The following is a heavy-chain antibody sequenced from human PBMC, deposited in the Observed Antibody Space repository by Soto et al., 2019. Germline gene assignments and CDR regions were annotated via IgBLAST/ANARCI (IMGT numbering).Heavy chain of an antibody. J-gene: IGHJ5*02. CDR3: AKAGGKVSTPFDP. CDR1: GFSFSNYG. CDR2: ISNEGRST. V-gene: IGHV3-30*18. D-gene: IGHD2-8*01. Sequence: QIQLVESGGGVAQPGISLRLSCAASGFSFSNYGMHWVRQTPGKGLEWVALISNEGRSTYYADSVKGRFTISRDNFRNPLYLQINSLRTEDTAIYYCAKAGGKVSTPFDPWGQGTLFAVSS.